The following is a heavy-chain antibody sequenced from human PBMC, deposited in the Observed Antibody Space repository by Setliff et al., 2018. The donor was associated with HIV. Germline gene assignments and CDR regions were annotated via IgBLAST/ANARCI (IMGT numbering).Heavy chain of an antibody. CDR2: IYYSGGT. CDR3: ARAIQPYYMDV. V-gene: IGHV4-39*07. Sequence: TLSLTCTVSGGSISSSSYYWGWIRQPPGKGLEWLGSIYYSGGTYCNPSLKRRVTISVDTSKNQFSLKLSSVTAADTAVYYCARAIQPYYMDVWGKGTTVTVSS. CDR1: GGSISSSSYY. J-gene: IGHJ6*03.